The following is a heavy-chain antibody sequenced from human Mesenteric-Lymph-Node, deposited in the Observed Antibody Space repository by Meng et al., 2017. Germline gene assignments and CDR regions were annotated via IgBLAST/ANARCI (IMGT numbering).Heavy chain of an antibody. CDR2: INPSGGST. D-gene: IGHD4-17*01. J-gene: IGHJ6*02. V-gene: IGHV1-46*01. Sequence: ASVKVSCKASGYSFTSYYIHWARQAPGQGLEWMGIINPSGGSTSYAQKFQGRVTMTRDTSTSTVYMELSSLRSEDTAVYYCARAYGDYPPNYYYYYGMDVWGQGTTVTVSS. CDR1: GYSFTSYY. CDR3: ARAYGDYPPNYYYYYGMDV.